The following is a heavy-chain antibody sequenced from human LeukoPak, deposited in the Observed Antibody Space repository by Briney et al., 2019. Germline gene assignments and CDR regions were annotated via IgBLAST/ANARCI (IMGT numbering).Heavy chain of an antibody. Sequence: ASVKVSCKASGYTFTGYYMHWVRQAPGQGLEWMGWINPSGGSTSYAQKFQGRVTMTRDMSTSTVYMELSSLRSEDTAVYYCAREVGAYSSSSRDNWFDPWGQGTLVTVSS. J-gene: IGHJ5*02. CDR3: AREVGAYSSSSRDNWFDP. D-gene: IGHD6-6*01. CDR1: GYTFTGYY. V-gene: IGHV1-46*01. CDR2: INPSGGST.